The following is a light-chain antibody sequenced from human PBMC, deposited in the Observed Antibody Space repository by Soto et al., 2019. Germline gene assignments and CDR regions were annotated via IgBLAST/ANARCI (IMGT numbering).Light chain of an antibody. Sequence: QSALTQPASVSGSPGQSITISCTATSSDVGDYKYVSWYQQHPGKAPKLMIYEVNNRPSGVSNRFSGSKSGNTASLTISGLQAEDEADYYCSSYTISNTWVFGGGTKLTVL. J-gene: IGLJ3*02. CDR1: SSDVGDYKY. CDR2: EVN. CDR3: SSYTISNTWV. V-gene: IGLV2-14*01.